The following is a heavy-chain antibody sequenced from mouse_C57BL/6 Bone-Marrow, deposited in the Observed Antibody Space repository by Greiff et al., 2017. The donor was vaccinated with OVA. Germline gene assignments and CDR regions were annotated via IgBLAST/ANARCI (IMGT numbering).Heavy chain of an antibody. D-gene: IGHD1-2*01. Sequence: VQLQQPGAELVMPGASVKLSCKASGYTFTSYWMPWVKQRPGPGLEWIGEIDPSDSYTNYNQQFQGKSTLTVDKSSITAYMQLSSLTSEDAAVYYYARGGKILRPFAYWGQGTLVTVSA. J-gene: IGHJ3*01. V-gene: IGHV1-69*01. CDR1: GYTFTSYW. CDR2: IDPSDSYT. CDR3: ARGGKILRPFAY.